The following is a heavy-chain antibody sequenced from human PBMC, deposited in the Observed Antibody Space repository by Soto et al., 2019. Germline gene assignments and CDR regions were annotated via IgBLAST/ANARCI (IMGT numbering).Heavy chain of an antibody. CDR2: VSSDGGFT. V-gene: IGHV3-11*06. CDR3: ARDGDVNTGFGKDY. CDR1: VFTFSDYY. Sequence: SGGSLRLSCEASVFTFSDYYMRWIRHVPARGLECLSYVSSDGGFTHYAESVKGRFTISRDNSKNTLYLQMTSLSAEDTAMYYCARDGDVNTGFGKDYWGQGTLVTVSS. D-gene: IGHD3-16*01. J-gene: IGHJ4*02.